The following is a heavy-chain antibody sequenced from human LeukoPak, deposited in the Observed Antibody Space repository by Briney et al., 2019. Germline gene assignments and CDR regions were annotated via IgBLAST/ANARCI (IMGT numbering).Heavy chain of an antibody. J-gene: IGHJ4*02. CDR1: GLTLGSHD. CDR3: VREARGYHYTYFDY. CDR2: VSAGHHA. D-gene: IGHD5-18*01. Sequence: GGSLRLACTASGLTLGSHDMHWVRQTTGDGLEWVAAVSAGHHAFYAGSVRGRFTVSREDAKNSLFLQMNSLRAGDTATYYCVREARGYHYTYFDYWGQGSLVTVSS. V-gene: IGHV3-13*01.